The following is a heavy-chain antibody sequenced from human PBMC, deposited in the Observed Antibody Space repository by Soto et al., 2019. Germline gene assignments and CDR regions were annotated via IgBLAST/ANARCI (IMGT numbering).Heavy chain of an antibody. CDR1: GFTFSSYA. CDR3: AKPEDYYDSSGHAPLDC. Sequence: GGSLRLSCAASGFTFSSYAMSWVRQAPGKGLEWVSAISGSGGSTYYADSVKGRFTISRDNSKNTLYLQMNSLRAEDTAVYYCAKPEDYYDSSGHAPLDCWGQGTLVTVSS. CDR2: ISGSGGST. D-gene: IGHD3-22*01. V-gene: IGHV3-23*01. J-gene: IGHJ4*02.